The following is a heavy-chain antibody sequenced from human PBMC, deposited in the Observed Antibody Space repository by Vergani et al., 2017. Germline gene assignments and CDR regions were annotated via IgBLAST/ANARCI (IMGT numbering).Heavy chain of an antibody. J-gene: IGHJ4*02. CDR3: ARDCSGGSCYTPLFDY. CDR2: ISSSSSYI. V-gene: IGHV3-21*01. CDR1: GFTFSSYS. D-gene: IGHD2-15*01. Sequence: EVQLVESGGGLVKPGGSLRLSCAASGFTFSSYSMNWVRQAPGKGLEWVSSISSSSSYIYYADSVKGRFTISRDNAKSSLYLQMNSLRAEDTAVYYCARDCSGGSCYTPLFDYWGQGTLVTVSS.